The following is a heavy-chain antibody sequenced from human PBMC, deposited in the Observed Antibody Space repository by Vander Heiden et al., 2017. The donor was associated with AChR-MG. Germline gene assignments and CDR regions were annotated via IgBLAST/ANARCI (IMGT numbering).Heavy chain of an antibody. J-gene: IGHJ4*02. CDR3: AKLRGGSGSPELFDY. CDR2: IGGSGGST. D-gene: IGHD3-10*01. V-gene: IGHV3-23*01. CDR1: GFTFSGDA. Sequence: EVQLLESGGGLVQPGGSLRPSCAASGFTFSGDAMSWVRQAPGKGLEWVSAIGGSGGSTYYADSVKGRFTISRDNSKNTLYLQMNSLRAEDTAVYYCAKLRGGSGSPELFDYWGQGTLVTVSS.